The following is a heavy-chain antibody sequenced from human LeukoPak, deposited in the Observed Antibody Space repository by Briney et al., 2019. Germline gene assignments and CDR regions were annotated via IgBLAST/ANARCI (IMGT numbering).Heavy chain of an antibody. CDR1: GGSISSSRYY. V-gene: IGHV4-39*07. J-gene: IGHJ4*02. CDR3: ARWMQLVRGFDY. CDR2: IYYSGST. Sequence: PSETLSLTCTVSGGSISSSRYYWVWIRQPPGKGLEWIGSIYYSGSTYYNPSLKGRVTISVDTSKNQFSLKLSSVTAADTAVYYCARWMQLVRGFDYWGQGTLVPVSS. D-gene: IGHD6-6*01.